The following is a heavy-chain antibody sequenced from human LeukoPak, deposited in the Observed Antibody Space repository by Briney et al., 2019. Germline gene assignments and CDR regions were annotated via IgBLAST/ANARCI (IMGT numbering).Heavy chain of an antibody. Sequence: PSETLSLTCTVPGGSISSSSYYWGWIRQPPGKGLEWIGSIYYSGSTYYNPSLKSRVTISVDTSKNQFSLKLSFVTAADTAVYYYARHANHPNWNFGYWGQGTLVTVSS. D-gene: IGHD1-1*01. J-gene: IGHJ4*02. V-gene: IGHV4-39*01. CDR3: ARHANHPNWNFGY. CDR2: IYYSGST. CDR1: GGSISSSSYY.